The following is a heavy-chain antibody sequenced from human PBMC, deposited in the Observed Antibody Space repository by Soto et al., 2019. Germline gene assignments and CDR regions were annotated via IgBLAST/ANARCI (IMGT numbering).Heavy chain of an antibody. CDR2: ISSSGNT. CDR3: ARAPMVLTRSYFDS. V-gene: IGHV4-59*01. J-gene: IGHJ4*02. D-gene: IGHD3-22*01. Sequence: SETLSLTCTVSDGSISNFYRSWIRQPPGKGLEWIGYISSSGNTNYNPSLKSRVSISVDTSKNQFSLNLTSVTAADMGVYYCARAPMVLTRSYFDSWGQGTPVTVSS. CDR1: DGSISNFY.